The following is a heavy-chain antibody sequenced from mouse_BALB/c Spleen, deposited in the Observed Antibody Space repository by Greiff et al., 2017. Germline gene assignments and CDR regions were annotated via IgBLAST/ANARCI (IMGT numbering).Heavy chain of an antibody. CDR2: INSNGGST. Sequence: EVMLVESGGGLVQPGGSLKLSCAASGFTFSSYGMSWVRQTPDKRLELVATINSNGGSTYYPDSVKGRFTISRDNAKNTLYLQMSSLKSEDTAMYFFARDYGKKDYAMDYWGQGTSVTVSS. CDR1: GFTFSSYG. CDR3: ARDYGKKDYAMDY. V-gene: IGHV5-6-3*01. J-gene: IGHJ4*01. D-gene: IGHD2-1*01.